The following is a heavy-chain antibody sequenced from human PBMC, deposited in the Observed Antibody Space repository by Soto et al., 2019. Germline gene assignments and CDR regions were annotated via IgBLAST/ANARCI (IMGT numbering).Heavy chain of an antibody. Sequence: QVQLVESGGGVVQPGRSLRLSCAASGFTFSSYAMHWVRQAPGKGLEWVAVISYDGSNKYYADSVKGRFTISRDNSKNTLYLQMNSLRAEYTAVYYCARFGQGLSIDYWGQGTLVTVSS. CDR1: GFTFSSYA. CDR3: ARFGQGLSIDY. D-gene: IGHD6-19*01. V-gene: IGHV3-30-3*01. J-gene: IGHJ4*02. CDR2: ISYDGSNK.